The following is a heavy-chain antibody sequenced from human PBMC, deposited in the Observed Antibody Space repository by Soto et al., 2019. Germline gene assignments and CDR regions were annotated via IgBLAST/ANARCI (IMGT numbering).Heavy chain of an antibody. Sequence: QVQLVASGGGVVQPGRSLRLSCAASEFIFSRYGMHWVRQAPGKGLEWGAVISHDGRKAYYADSLKGRFTISRDNSRNAFILQLNSLRVEDTDVYYCATEGPPQLSGHLDYWGQGTLVTVSS. CDR3: ATEGPPQLSGHLDY. J-gene: IGHJ4*02. D-gene: IGHD6-13*01. CDR1: EFIFSRYG. V-gene: IGHV3-30*03. CDR2: ISHDGRKA.